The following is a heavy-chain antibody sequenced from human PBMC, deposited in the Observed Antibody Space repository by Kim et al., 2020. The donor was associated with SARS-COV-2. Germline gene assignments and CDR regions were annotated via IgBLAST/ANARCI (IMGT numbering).Heavy chain of an antibody. D-gene: IGHD6-13*01. V-gene: IGHV3-9*01. Sequence: KGRFTIYRDNAKNSLYLQMNSLRAEDTALYYCAKGMSGYSSSPPFYGMDVWGQGTTVTVSS. CDR3: AKGMSGYSSSPPFYGMDV. J-gene: IGHJ6*02.